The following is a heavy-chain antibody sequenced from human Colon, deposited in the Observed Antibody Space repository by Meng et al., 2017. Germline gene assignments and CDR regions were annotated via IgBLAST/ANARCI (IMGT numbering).Heavy chain of an antibody. CDR1: GFTFSSYS. CDR2: ISSSSSYI. CDR3: ARDRGGGWAYYYYGMDV. Sequence: GGPLRLSCAASGFTFSSYSMNWVRQAPGKGLEWVSSISSSSSYIYYADSVKGRFTISRDNAKNSLYLQMNSLRAEDTAVYYCARDRGGGWAYYYYGMDVWGQGTTVTVSS. D-gene: IGHD6-19*01. J-gene: IGHJ6*02. V-gene: IGHV3-21*01.